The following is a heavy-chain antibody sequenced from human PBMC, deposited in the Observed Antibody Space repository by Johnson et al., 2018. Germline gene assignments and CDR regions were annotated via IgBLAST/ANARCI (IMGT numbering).Heavy chain of an antibody. J-gene: IGHJ3*02. V-gene: IGHV3-9*01. CDR2: ISWNSGII. D-gene: IGHD4/OR15-4a*01. Sequence: VQLVQSGGGLVQPGRSLRLSCAASVLTFDAYALHWVRQAPGKGLEWVSGISWNSGIIHYADSVKGRFTISRDNSKNFLYLQMNSLRVEDTALYYCAKALYGTNRDAFDIWGQGTMVPVSS. CDR3: AKALYGTNRDAFDI. CDR1: VLTFDAYA.